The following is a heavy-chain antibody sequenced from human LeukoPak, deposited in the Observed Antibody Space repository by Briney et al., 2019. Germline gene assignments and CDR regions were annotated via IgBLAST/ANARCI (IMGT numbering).Heavy chain of an antibody. D-gene: IGHD3-22*01. Sequence: ASVKVSCKASGYTFTSYDINWVRQATGQGLEWMGWMNPNSGNTGYAQKFQGRVTMTRNTSISTAYMELSSLRSEDTAVYYCAGGFYYYDSSGYYFRHLDYWGQGTLVTVSS. CDR3: AGGFYYYDSSGYYFRHLDY. J-gene: IGHJ4*02. CDR2: MNPNSGNT. CDR1: GYTFTSYD. V-gene: IGHV1-8*01.